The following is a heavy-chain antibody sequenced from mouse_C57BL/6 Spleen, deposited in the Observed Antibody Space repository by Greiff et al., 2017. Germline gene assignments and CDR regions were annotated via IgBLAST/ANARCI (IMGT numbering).Heavy chain of an antibody. D-gene: IGHD2-5*01. CDR1: GFTFSDYY. J-gene: IGHJ4*01. CDR2: ISNGGGST. V-gene: IGHV5-12*01. Sequence: EVKVVESGGGLVQPGGSLKLSCAASGFTFSDYYMYWVRQTPEKRLEWVAYISNGGGSTYYPDTVKGRFTISRDNAKNTLYLQMSRPKSEDTAMYYCARHRSNCVSAMDYWGQGTSVTVSS. CDR3: ARHRSNCVSAMDY.